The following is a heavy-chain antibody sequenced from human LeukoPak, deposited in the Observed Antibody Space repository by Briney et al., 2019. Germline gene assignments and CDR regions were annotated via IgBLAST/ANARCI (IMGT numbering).Heavy chain of an antibody. D-gene: IGHD2-15*01. Sequence: SVKVSCKASGFTFTSSAMQWVRQARGQRLEWIGWIVVGSGNTNYAQKFQERVTITRDMSTSTAYMELSSLRSEDTAVYYCAANSLDYCSGGSCPPVGLPVYWGQGTLVTVSS. J-gene: IGHJ4*02. CDR1: GFTFTSSA. CDR3: AANSLDYCSGGSCPPVGLPVY. V-gene: IGHV1-58*02. CDR2: IVVGSGNT.